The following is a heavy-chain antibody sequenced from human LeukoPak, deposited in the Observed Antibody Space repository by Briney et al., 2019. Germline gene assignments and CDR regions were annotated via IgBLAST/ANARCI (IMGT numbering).Heavy chain of an antibody. CDR1: GGSLGGYY. V-gene: IGHV4-34*01. J-gene: IGHJ5*02. D-gene: IGHD6-6*01. CDR3: ARSVAARGTRRNSKNNWFDP. Sequence: SQTLSLTCAVYGGSLGGYYRSWIRQPPGKGLEWHGEINQSGSNNYNPSLKSRVNISVDTSKNQFSLKLSSVTAEDTAVYYCARSVAARGTRRNSKNNWFDPWGQGTLVTVSS. CDR2: INQSGSN.